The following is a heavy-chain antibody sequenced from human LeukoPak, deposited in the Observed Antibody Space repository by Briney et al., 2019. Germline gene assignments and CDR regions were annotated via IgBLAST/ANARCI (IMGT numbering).Heavy chain of an antibody. V-gene: IGHV4-39*01. CDR1: GGSISSSSYY. J-gene: IGHJ4*02. CDR3: ARALERYYYDSSGYYAHFDY. Sequence: SETLSLTCTVSGGSISSSSYYWGWIRQPPGKGLEWIGSIYYSGSTYNNPSLKSRVTISVDTSKNQFSLKLSSVTAADTAVYYCARALERYYYDSSGYYAHFDYRGQGTLVTVSS. CDR2: IYYSGST. D-gene: IGHD3-22*01.